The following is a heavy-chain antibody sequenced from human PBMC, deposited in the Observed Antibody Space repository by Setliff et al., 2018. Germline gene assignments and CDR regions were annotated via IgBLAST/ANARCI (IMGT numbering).Heavy chain of an antibody. CDR3: ARDPSSVAARPGY. CDR1: GDSIRSSRYY. Sequence: SETLSLTCTVSGDSIRSSRYYWGWIRQPPGKGLEWIGSIYSSGNNYYNPSLKRRVTISVDTTKNQFSLQLNSVTAADMAVYYCARDPSSVAARPGYWGQGTLVTVSS. CDR2: IYSSGNN. D-gene: IGHD6-6*01. J-gene: IGHJ4*02. V-gene: IGHV4-39*07.